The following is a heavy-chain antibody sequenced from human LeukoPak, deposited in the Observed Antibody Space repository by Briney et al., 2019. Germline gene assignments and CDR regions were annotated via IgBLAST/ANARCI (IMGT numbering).Heavy chain of an antibody. CDR1: GFTFSSYN. V-gene: IGHV4-39*07. J-gene: IGHJ3*02. Sequence: PGGSLRLSCAGSGFTFSSYNMNWVRQPPGKGLEWIGSIYYSGSTYYNPSLKSRVTISVDTSKNQFSLKLSSVTAADTAVYYCARGGDWADAFDIWGQGTMVTVSS. D-gene: IGHD2-21*02. CDR3: ARGGDWADAFDI. CDR2: IYYSGST.